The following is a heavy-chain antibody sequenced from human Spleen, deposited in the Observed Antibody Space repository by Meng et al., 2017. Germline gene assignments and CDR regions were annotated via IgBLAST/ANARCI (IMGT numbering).Heavy chain of an antibody. CDR3: ARLILDSSGYYYIMDY. D-gene: IGHD3-22*01. CDR1: GGSISSSNW. CDR2: IYHSGST. Sequence: QVQRQESCTGLVKPSGTLSLTCGVSGGSISSSNWWTWVRQPPGKGLEWIGEIYHSGSTNYSPSLKSRVTLSVDKSKNQFSLKLRSVTAADTAVYYCARLILDSSGYYYIMDYWGQGTLVTVSS. V-gene: IGHV4-4*02. J-gene: IGHJ4*02.